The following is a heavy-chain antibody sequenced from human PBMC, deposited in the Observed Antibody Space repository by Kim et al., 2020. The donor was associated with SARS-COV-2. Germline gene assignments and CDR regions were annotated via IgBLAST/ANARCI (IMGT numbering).Heavy chain of an antibody. CDR3: VKGTTVTTVYFQH. V-gene: IGHV3-64D*06. Sequence: GGSLRLSCSASGFTFSSYAMHWVRQAPGKGLEYVSAISSNGGSTYYADSVKGRFTISRDNSKNTLYLQMSSLRAEDTAVYYCVKGTTVTTVYFQHWGQGTLVTVSS. CDR2: ISSNGGST. CDR1: GFTFSSYA. D-gene: IGHD4-17*01. J-gene: IGHJ1*01.